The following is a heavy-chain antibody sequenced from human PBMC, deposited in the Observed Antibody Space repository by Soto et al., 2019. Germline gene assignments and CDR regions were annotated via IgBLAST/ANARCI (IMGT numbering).Heavy chain of an antibody. V-gene: IGHV1-8*02. CDR1: GFAFTTND. D-gene: IGHD3-3*01. CDR3: AREVVEVASIRLDP. CDR2: MNVNTDST. Sequence: QVQLVQSGAEVRTPGSSLTVSCKAIGFAFTTNDIHWVRQAPGQRLEWMGWMNVNTDSTDSAEEFEGRLPMTWNTSISTAYLEVTGLTSKDTAVYYCAREVVEVASIRLDPWGQGTHVTVS. J-gene: IGHJ5*02.